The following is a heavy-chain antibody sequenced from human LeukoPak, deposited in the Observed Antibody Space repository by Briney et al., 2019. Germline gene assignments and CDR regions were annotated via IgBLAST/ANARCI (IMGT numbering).Heavy chain of an antibody. CDR1: GGSISSYY. Sequence: PSETLSLTCTVSGGSISSYYWSWIRQPPGEGLEWMGYIFYRGSTNYNPSLKCRVTISVDTSKNQFSLKLSSVSAADTAMYYCAREVVSMIEGGYFDSWGQGTLVTVSS. J-gene: IGHJ4*02. V-gene: IGHV4-59*12. D-gene: IGHD3-22*01. CDR3: AREVVSMIEGGYFDS. CDR2: IFYRGST.